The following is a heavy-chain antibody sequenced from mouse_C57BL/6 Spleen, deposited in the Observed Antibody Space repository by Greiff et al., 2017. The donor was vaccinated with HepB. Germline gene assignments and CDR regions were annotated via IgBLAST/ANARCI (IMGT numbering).Heavy chain of an antibody. CDR3: ARYDSEGAYYAMDY. CDR2: IRNKANGYTT. CDR1: GFTFTDYY. V-gene: IGHV7-3*01. Sequence: EVKVVESGGGLVQPGGSLSLSCAASGFTFTDYYMSWVRQPPGKALEWLGFIRNKANGYTTEYSVSVKGRFTISRNKSQNILYLQMKALRGEDNATYYCARYDSEGAYYAMDYWGQGTSVTVSS. J-gene: IGHJ4*01.